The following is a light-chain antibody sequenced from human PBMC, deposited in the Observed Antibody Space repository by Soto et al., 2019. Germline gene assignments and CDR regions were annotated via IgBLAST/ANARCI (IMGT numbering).Light chain of an antibody. Sequence: SCESSQTLLYRSDNKNYLAWFQQKPGQPPKLLIYWASTRHSGVPDRFTASGSGTEFTLTISSLQAEDVATYYCQQYYHNPVTFGQGTRLEIK. CDR2: WAS. V-gene: IGKV4-1*01. J-gene: IGKJ5*01. CDR1: QTLLYRSDNKNY. CDR3: QQYYHNPVT.